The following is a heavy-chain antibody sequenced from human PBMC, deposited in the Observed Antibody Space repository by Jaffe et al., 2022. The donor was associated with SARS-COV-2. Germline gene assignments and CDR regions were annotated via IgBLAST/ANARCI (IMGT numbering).Heavy chain of an antibody. CDR2: ISSSGGTI. J-gene: IGHJ6*03. CDR1: GFTLSDVY. V-gene: IGHV3-11*01. CDR3: ARVIEGVYSDRSGQYYYYYMDV. Sequence: QVQLVESGGGLVKPGGSLRLSCAASGFTLSDVYMSWIRQAPGKGLEWVSYISSSGGTIKYADSVKGRFTISRDNAKNSLYLQVNSLRAEDTAVYYCARVIEGVYSDRSGQYYYYYMDVWGKGTTVTVSS. D-gene: IGHD3-22*01.